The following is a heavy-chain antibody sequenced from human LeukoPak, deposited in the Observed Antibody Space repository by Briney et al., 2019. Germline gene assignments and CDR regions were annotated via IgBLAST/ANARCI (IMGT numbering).Heavy chain of an antibody. CDR2: INNDGSST. CDR3: ARVPYSSGWYPPDY. D-gene: IGHD6-19*01. CDR1: GFTFSSYW. J-gene: IGHJ4*02. V-gene: IGHV3-74*01. Sequence: PGGSLRLSCAASGFTFSSYWMNWVRQAPGKGLVWVSHINNDGSSTSYADSVKGRFTISRDNAKNTLYLQMNSLRADDTAVYYCARVPYSSGWYPPDYWGQGTLVTVSS.